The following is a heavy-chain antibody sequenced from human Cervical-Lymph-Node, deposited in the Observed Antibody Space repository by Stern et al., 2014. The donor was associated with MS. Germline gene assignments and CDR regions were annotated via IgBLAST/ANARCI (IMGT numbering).Heavy chain of an antibody. CDR2: ISSGRTYI. CDR3: ARDRNDYGDYPPNYYYYYGMDV. Sequence: EVQLLESGGGLVKPGGSLRLSCATSGFTFSRYTMNWVRQAPGKGLEWVSSISSGRTYIYYAYSVRGRFTISRDNAKNSLYLEMNSLRAEDTAVYYCARDRNDYGDYPPNYYYYYGMDVWGQGTTVTVSS. V-gene: IGHV3-21*01. D-gene: IGHD4-17*01. J-gene: IGHJ6*02. CDR1: GFTFSRYT.